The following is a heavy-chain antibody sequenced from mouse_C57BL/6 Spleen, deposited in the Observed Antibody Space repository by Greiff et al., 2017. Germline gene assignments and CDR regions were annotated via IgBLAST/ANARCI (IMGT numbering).Heavy chain of an antibody. J-gene: IGHJ2*01. Sequence: QVQLQQPGAELVKPGASVKLSCKASGYTFTSYWMHWVKQRPGQGLEWIGNINPSNGDTNYNEKFKGKATLTVDKSSSTAYMQLSSLTSADSAVYYYAREGVPYLDYWGQGTTLTVSS. CDR3: AREGVPYLDY. CDR1: GYTFTSYW. D-gene: IGHD5-1*01. V-gene: IGHV1-53*01. CDR2: INPSNGDT.